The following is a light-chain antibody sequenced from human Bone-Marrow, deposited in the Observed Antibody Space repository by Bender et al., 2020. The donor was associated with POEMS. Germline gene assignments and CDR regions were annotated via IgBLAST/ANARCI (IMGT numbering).Light chain of an antibody. CDR2: DVT. CDR1: SSDIGGYTY. J-gene: IGLJ2*01. Sequence: QSALTQPPSASGSPGQSVPISCTGASSDIGGYTYLSWYQKHPGKAPKLLIYDVTRRPSGVPGRVSGSKSGNAASLTSSELQAEDEADYYWCSYAHGSSAFVIFGGGTKLTVL. CDR3: CSYAHGSSAFVI. V-gene: IGLV2-11*01.